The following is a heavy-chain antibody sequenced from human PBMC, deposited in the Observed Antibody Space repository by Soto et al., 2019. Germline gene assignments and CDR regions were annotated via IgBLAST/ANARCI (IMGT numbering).Heavy chain of an antibody. CDR3: AREGVAPYYYYGMDV. J-gene: IGHJ6*02. Sequence: QVQLVQSGAEVKKPGASVKVSCKASGYTFTRSGISWVRQAPGQGLVWMGCISTYNGDTNYAQTFQGRVTMTTDTTTSTVHMEVRSLRSDDTAVYYCAREGVAPYYYYGMDVWGQGTPVTVSS. CDR1: GYTFTRSG. V-gene: IGHV1-18*01. CDR2: ISTYNGDT. D-gene: IGHD5-12*01.